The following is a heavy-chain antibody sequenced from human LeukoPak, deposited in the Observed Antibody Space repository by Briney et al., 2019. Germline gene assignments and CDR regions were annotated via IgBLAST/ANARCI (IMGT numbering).Heavy chain of an antibody. Sequence: GGSLRLSCAASGFTFSSYAMHWVRQAPGKGLEWVAVISYDGSNKYYADSVKGRFTISRDNSKNTLYLQMNSLRAEDTAVYYCARDLLPYDFWSGYYGEYFDYWGQEPWSPSPQ. CDR1: GFTFSSYA. D-gene: IGHD3-3*01. CDR3: ARDLLPYDFWSGYYGEYFDY. J-gene: IGHJ4*01. V-gene: IGHV3-30-3*01. CDR2: ISYDGSNK.